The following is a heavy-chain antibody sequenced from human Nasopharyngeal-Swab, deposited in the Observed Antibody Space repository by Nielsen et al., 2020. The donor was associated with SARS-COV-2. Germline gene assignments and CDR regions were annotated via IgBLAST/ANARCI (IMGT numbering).Heavy chain of an antibody. D-gene: IGHD3-16*01. Sequence: WIRQPPGKGLEWVANIKQDGSEKYYVDSVKGRFTISRDNAKNSLYLQMNSLRAEDTAVEDWERGSREDERGTGEEAEDGMDVWGQGTTVTVSS. CDR3: ERGSREDERGTGEEAEDGMDV. V-gene: IGHV3-7*01. J-gene: IGHJ6*02. CDR2: IKQDGSEK.